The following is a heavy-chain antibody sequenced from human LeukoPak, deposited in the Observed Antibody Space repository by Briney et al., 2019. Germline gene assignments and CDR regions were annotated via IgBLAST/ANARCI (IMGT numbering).Heavy chain of an antibody. J-gene: IGHJ6*03. D-gene: IGHD3/OR15-3a*01. CDR2: IYYSGST. V-gene: IGHV4-39*07. CDR3: ARDWTTSSIYYMDV. CDR1: GGSISSSSYY. Sequence: PSETLSLTCTVSGGSISSSSYYWGWIRQPPGKGLEWIGSIYYSGSTYYNPSLKSRVTISVDTSKNQFSLKLSSVTAADTAVYYCARDWTTSSIYYMDVWGKGTTVTVSS.